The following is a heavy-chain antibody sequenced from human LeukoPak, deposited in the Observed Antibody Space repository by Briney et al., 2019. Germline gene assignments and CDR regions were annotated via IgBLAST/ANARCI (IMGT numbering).Heavy chain of an antibody. CDR2: INSDGSSA. D-gene: IGHD5-18*01. CDR3: ARDRATAMFDY. J-gene: IGHJ4*02. CDR1: GXTFSSYW. V-gene: IGHV3-74*01. Sequence: GGSLRLSCAASGXTFSSYWMHWVRQAPGKGLVWVSRINSDGSSATYADSVKGRFTISRDNAKNTLYLQMNSLRGEDTAVYYCARDRATAMFDYWAQGTLVTVSS.